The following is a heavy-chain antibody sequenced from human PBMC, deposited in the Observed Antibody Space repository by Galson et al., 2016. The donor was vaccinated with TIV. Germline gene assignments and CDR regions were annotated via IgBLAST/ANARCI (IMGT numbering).Heavy chain of an antibody. CDR1: GGSISSSSYY. J-gene: IGHJ5*02. CDR2: IYYSGNT. D-gene: IGHD3-3*01. Sequence: LSLTCTVSGGSISSSSYYWGWIRQPPGKGLEWIGSIYYSGNTYYNPSLKSRVTLSVDTSKNQFSLKLSSVTAADTAVYYCARGQTSMTFWSGYEHKWFDPWGQGSLVTVSS. V-gene: IGHV4-39*07. CDR3: ARGQTSMTFWSGYEHKWFDP.